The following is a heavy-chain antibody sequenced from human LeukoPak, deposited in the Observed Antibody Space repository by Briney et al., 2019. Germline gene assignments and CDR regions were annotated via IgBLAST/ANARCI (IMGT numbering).Heavy chain of an antibody. CDR3: ARGSTGPDY. CDR2: IYYTGST. D-gene: IGHD3-9*01. Sequence: PSQTLSLTCTVSGGSISSGDYYWSWICQPPGKGLEWIGYIYYTGSTYYNPSLKSRVTISIDTSKNQFSLNLNSVTAADTAVYYCARGSTGPDYWGQGTLVTVSS. J-gene: IGHJ4*02. CDR1: GGSISSGDYY. V-gene: IGHV4-30-4*01.